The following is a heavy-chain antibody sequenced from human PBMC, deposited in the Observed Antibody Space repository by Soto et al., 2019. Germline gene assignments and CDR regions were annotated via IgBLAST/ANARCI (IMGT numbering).Heavy chain of an antibody. CDR2: IYSGGTT. CDR1: GFTVSSNY. D-gene: IGHD6-19*01. Sequence: GGSLRLSCAASGFTVSSNYMSWVRQAPGKGLEWVSVIYSGGTTYYADFVKGRFTISRDNSKNTLYLQMNSLRAEDTAVYYCDSAVAGTFHWGQGTLVTVSS. V-gene: IGHV3-66*01. J-gene: IGHJ4*02. CDR3: DSAVAGTFH.